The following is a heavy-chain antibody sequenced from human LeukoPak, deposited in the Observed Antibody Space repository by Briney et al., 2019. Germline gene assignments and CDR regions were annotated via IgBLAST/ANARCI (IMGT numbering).Heavy chain of an antibody. D-gene: IGHD6-13*01. CDR1: GGSISSGGYY. J-gene: IGHJ4*02. CDR3: AREKGKQLVPYYFDY. V-gene: IGHV4-31*03. CDR2: IYYSGST. Sequence: SQTLSLTCTVSGGSISSGGYYWSWIRQHPGKGLEWIGYIYYSGSTYYNPSLKSRVTISVDTSKNQFSLKLSSVTAADTAVYYCAREKGKQLVPYYFDYWGQGTLVTVSS.